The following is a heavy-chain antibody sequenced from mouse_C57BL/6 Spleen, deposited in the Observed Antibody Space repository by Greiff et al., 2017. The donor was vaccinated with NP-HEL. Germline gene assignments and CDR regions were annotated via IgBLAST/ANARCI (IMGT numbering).Heavy chain of an antibody. CDR1: GYAFRSSW. D-gene: IGHD4-1*01. V-gene: IGHV1-82*01. J-gene: IGHJ2*01. CDR3: EGTGTRRGFDY. Sequence: VKLVESGPELVKPGASVKISCKASGYAFRSSWMNWVKQRPGKGLEWIGRIYPGDGDTNYNGKFKGKATLTAAKSSSTAYMQLSSLTSEDSAVYFCEGTGTRRGFDYGGQGTTLTVSS. CDR2: IYPGDGDT.